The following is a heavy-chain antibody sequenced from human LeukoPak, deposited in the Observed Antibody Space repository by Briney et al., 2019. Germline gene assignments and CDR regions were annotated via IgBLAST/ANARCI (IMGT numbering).Heavy chain of an antibody. CDR2: INPNSGGT. V-gene: IGHV1-2*02. CDR3: ARVSRYAAAGSDY. CDR1: GYTFTGYY. D-gene: IGHD6-13*01. J-gene: IGHJ4*02. Sequence: GASVKVSCKASGYTFTGYYMHWVRQAHGQGLEWMGWINPNSGGTNYAQKFQGRVTMTRDTSISTAYMELSRLRSDDTAVYYCARVSRYAAAGSDYWGQGTLVTVSS.